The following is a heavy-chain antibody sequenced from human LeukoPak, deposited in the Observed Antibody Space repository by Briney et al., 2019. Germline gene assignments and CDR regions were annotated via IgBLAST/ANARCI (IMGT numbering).Heavy chain of an antibody. Sequence: SETLSLTCTVSGGSISSYYWSWIRQPPGKGLEWIGYIYTSGSTNYNPSLKSRVTISVDTSKNQFSLKLSSVTAADTAVYYCARHHPITIFGVVIGCFDLWGRGTLVTVSS. D-gene: IGHD3-3*01. CDR2: IYTSGST. CDR3: ARHHPITIFGVVIGCFDL. CDR1: GGSISSYY. J-gene: IGHJ2*01. V-gene: IGHV4-4*09.